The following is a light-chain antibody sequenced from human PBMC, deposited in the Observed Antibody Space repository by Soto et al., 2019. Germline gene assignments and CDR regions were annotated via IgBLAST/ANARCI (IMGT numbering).Light chain of an antibody. Sequence: DIQMTQSPSSLSASVGDRVTITCRASQRIATYLNWYQQKPGRAPKLLIHSASTLQSGVPSRFSGSGSGTDFTLTISSLQPEDFATYVCQQSFSSPTWTFGQGTKVDIK. CDR3: QQSFSSPTWT. V-gene: IGKV1-39*01. CDR2: SAS. J-gene: IGKJ1*01. CDR1: QRIATY.